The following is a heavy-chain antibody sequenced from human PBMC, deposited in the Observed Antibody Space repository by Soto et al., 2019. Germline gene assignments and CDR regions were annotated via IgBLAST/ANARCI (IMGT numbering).Heavy chain of an antibody. CDR2: INAGNGNT. D-gene: IGHD5-18*01. J-gene: IGHJ4*02. CDR1: GYTFTCYA. CDR3: ARVVDTAMALFDY. Sequence: ASVKVSCKASGYTFTCYAMHWVRQAPGQRLEWMGWINAGNGNTKYSQKFQGRVTITRDTSASTAYMELSSLRSEDTAVYYCARVVDTAMALFDYWGQGTLVTVSS. V-gene: IGHV1-3*01.